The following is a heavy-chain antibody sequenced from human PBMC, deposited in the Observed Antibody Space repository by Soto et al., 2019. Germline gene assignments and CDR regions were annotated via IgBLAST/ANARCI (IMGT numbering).Heavy chain of an antibody. D-gene: IGHD3-16*01. CDR1: GGSISSRDSY. Sequence: QVQVQESGPGLVRPSETLSLTCTVSGGSISSRDSYWGWIRQPPGKGLEWIGSFHYSWSTYYNSSLKSRVTISVDTSKNQLSLRVTSVTAADTAVYYCARGFGRSHFDYWGQGTLVTVSS. CDR3: ARGFGRSHFDY. V-gene: IGHV4-39*01. CDR2: FHYSWST. J-gene: IGHJ4*02.